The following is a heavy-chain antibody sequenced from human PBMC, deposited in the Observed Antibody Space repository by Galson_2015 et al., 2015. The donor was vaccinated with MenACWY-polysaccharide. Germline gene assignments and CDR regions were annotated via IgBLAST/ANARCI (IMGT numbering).Heavy chain of an antibody. J-gene: IGHJ5*02. Sequence: SLRLSCATSGFTFTDYAILWVRQAPGKGLEWVAVISYESANKFYMESAQGRFTISRDNSKNTVYLQMNSLRPEDTAVYYCAKRFTPYDISSLAFDPWGQGTLVIVSS. CDR2: ISYESANK. CDR1: GFTFTDYA. V-gene: IGHV3-30-3*01. D-gene: IGHD3-22*01. CDR3: AKRFTPYDISSLAFDP.